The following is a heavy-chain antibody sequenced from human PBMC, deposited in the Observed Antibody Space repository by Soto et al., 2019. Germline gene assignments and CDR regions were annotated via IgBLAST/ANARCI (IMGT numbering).Heavy chain of an antibody. V-gene: IGHV1-69*12. J-gene: IGHJ6*02. Sequence: QVQLVQSGAEVKKPGSSVKVSCKASGGTFSSYAISWVRQAPGQGLEWMGGIIRIFGTADYAQKFQGRVTITADESTSTAYMKLSSLRSENPAVYYCATPPAGYYYYGMDVWGQGTTVTVSS. CDR1: GGTFSSYA. CDR2: IIRIFGTA. CDR3: ATPPAGYYYYGMDV.